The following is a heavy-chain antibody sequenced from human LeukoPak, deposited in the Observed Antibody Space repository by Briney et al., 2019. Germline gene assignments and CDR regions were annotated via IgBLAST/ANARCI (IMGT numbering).Heavy chain of an antibody. CDR1: GGSISSYY. CDR2: VYYSGST. CDR3: ARATRCGGDCYSSYYYYMDV. V-gene: IGHV4-59*01. Sequence: PSETLSLTCTVSGGSISSYYWSWIRQPPGKGLEWIGYVYYSGSTNYNPSLKSRATISVDTSKNQFSLKLSSVTAADTAVYYCARATRCGGDCYSSYYYYMDVWGKGTTVTVSS. J-gene: IGHJ6*03. D-gene: IGHD2-21*02.